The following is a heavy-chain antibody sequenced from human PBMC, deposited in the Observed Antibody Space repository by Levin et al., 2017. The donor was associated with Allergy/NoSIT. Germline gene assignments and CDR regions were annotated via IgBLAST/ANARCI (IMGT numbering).Heavy chain of an antibody. J-gene: IGHJ4*02. CDR3: ARSLAEVISINSYFDS. D-gene: IGHD3-16*01. Sequence: GGSLRLSCAASGFTFTNYAMAWVRQAPGKGLEWVSSITGGGRFTKKADSVEGRFTISRDNSKNTLYLQMDSLRAEDTATYYCARSLAEVISINSYFDSWGQGTRVTVSS. CDR1: GFTFTNYA. CDR2: ITGGGRFT. V-gene: IGHV3-23*01.